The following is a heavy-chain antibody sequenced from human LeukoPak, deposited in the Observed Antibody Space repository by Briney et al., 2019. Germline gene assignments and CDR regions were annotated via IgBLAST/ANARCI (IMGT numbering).Heavy chain of an antibody. CDR3: ATVTYYYGSGRTGFDP. J-gene: IGHJ5*02. D-gene: IGHD3-10*01. CDR1: GGSISSYY. Sequence: SETLSLTCTVSGGSISSYYWSWIRQPAGKGLEWIGRIYTSGSTNYNPSLKSRVTMSVDTSKNQFSLKLSSVTAADTAVYYCATVTYYYGSGRTGFDPWGQGTLVTVSS. CDR2: IYTSGST. V-gene: IGHV4-4*07.